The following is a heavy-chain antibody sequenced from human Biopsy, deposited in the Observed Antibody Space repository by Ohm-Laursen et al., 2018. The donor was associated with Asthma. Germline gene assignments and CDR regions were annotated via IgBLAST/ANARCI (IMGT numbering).Heavy chain of an antibody. D-gene: IGHD2-2*01. CDR3: ARKAGSCISRTCYSLDF. J-gene: IGHJ4*02. V-gene: IGHV1-69*13. CDR2: FNSVLGTT. Sequence: ASVKVSCKSLGGTFNTYVIGRVRQAPGQGLAWMGGFNSVLGTTTYPQKFQDRVTITADDSTSTVYMELSSLRSEDTAVYYCARKAGSCISRTCYSLDFWGQGTLVTVSS. CDR1: GGTFNTYV.